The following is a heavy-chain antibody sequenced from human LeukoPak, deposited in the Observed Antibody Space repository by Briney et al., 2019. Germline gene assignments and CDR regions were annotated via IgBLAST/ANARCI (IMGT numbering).Heavy chain of an antibody. D-gene: IGHD3-10*01. V-gene: IGHV4-59*08. CDR1: GGSISSYY. Sequence: SETLSLTCTVSGGSISSYYWSWIRQPPGKGLEWIGYIYYSGSTNYNPSLKSRVTISVDTPKNQFSLKLSSVTAADTAVYYCARPSGNHYYDMDVWGQGTTVTVSS. CDR2: IYYSGST. J-gene: IGHJ6*02. CDR3: ARPSGNHYYDMDV.